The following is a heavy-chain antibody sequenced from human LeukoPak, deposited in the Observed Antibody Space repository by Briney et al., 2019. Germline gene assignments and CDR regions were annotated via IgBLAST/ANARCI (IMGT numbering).Heavy chain of an antibody. CDR1: GGSISAYY. J-gene: IGHJ4*02. D-gene: IGHD2/OR15-2a*01. V-gene: IGHV4-59*01. CDR3: ARGQDDYFFGN. CDR2: ISYSGST. Sequence: PSETLSLTCTVSGGSISAYYWNWIRQPPGKGLEWIGYISYSGSTNYNPSLESRVTISLDTSTNQFSLKLSSVTAADTAVYYCARGQDDYFFGNWGQGTLVTVSS.